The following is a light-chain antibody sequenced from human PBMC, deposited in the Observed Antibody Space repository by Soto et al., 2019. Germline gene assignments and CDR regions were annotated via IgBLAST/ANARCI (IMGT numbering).Light chain of an antibody. J-gene: IGKJ1*01. CDR2: GAS. CDR3: QQRSATWT. V-gene: IGKV3-11*01. CDR1: QSVNTY. Sequence: EIVLTQSPPTLSLSPGERATVSCRTSQSVNTYLAWYQQKPGQAPSLLIYGASNRAPGIPDRFSASGSGTDFTLTISILQPEDFAVYYCQQRSATWTFGQGTRVEI.